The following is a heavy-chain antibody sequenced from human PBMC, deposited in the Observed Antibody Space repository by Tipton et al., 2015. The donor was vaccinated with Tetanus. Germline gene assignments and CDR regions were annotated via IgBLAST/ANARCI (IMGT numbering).Heavy chain of an antibody. Sequence: SLRLSCAASGFTFSSYAMHWVRQAPGKGLEWVAVISYDGSNKYYADSVKGRFTISRDNSKNTLYLQMNSLRAEDTVGYYCAKYYYDSNTSGYLDYWGQGTLVTVSS. J-gene: IGHJ4*02. CDR3: AKYYYDSNTSGYLDY. D-gene: IGHD3-22*01. CDR1: GFTFSSYA. V-gene: IGHV3-30-3*02. CDR2: ISYDGSNK.